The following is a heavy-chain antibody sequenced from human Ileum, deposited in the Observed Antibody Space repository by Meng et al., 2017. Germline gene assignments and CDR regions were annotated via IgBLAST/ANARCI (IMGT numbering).Heavy chain of an antibody. V-gene: IGHV4-4*02. CDR3: ARSDYVRYFDL. CDR1: GGSIESIYS. CDR2: VYHSGST. Sequence: PDAGPGLVKPSETLALTFAVSGGSIESIYSWTWIRPPPGQRLEWIGEVYHSGSTHYNPSLQSRVTISIDNSKNRFSLCLNSVTAAYTAIYFCARSDYVRYFDLWGRGTLVTVSS. J-gene: IGHJ2*01. D-gene: IGHD3-10*02.